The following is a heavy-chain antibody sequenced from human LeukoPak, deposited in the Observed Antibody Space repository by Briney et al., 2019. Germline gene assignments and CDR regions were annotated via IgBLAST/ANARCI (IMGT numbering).Heavy chain of an antibody. CDR3: VRQFDY. Sequence: PSETLSLTCTVSGGSISGSSHYWVWIRQSPGKGLEWIGNLYSSGSTYYNPSLQSRVTISVDTSKNQFSLSLTSVTAPDTAVYYCVRQFDYCGQGILVTVSS. CDR1: GGSISGSSHY. J-gene: IGHJ4*02. V-gene: IGHV4-39*01. CDR2: LYSSGST.